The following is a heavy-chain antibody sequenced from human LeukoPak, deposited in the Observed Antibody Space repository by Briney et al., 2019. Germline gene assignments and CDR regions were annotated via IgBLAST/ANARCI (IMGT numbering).Heavy chain of an antibody. Sequence: SETLSLTCAVYGGSFSGYYWSWIRQPPGKGLEWIGEINHSGSTNYNPSLKSRVTISVDTSKNQFSLKLSSVAPGHPTAYYCARRNRAAAGTAYFDYWGQGTLVTVSS. CDR1: GGSFSGYY. J-gene: IGHJ4*02. CDR2: INHSGST. CDR3: ARRNRAAAGTAYFDY. D-gene: IGHD6-13*01. V-gene: IGHV4-34*01.